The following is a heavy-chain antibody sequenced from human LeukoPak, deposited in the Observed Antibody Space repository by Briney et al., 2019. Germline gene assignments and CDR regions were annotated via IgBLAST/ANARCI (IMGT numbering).Heavy chain of an antibody. CDR3: ARGLAVDY. J-gene: IGHJ4*02. CDR2: INHSRST. Sequence: SETLSLTCAVYGGSFSGYYWSWIRQPPGKGLEWIGEINHSRSTNYNPSLKSRVTISVDTSKNQFSLKLSSVTAADTAVYYCARGLAVDYWGQGTLVTVSS. V-gene: IGHV4-34*01. CDR1: GGSFSGYY.